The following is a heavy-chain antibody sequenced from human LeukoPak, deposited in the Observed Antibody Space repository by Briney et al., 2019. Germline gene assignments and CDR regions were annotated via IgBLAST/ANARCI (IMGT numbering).Heavy chain of an antibody. Sequence: GASVKVSCKASGYTFTGYYMHWVRQAPGQGLEWMGWINPNSGGTNYAQKFQGRVTMTRDTSISTAYMELSRLRSDDTAVYYCARGVVPAANWFDPWGQGTLVTVSS. CDR2: INPNSGGT. D-gene: IGHD2-2*01. CDR3: ARGVVPAANWFDP. CDR1: GYTFTGYY. J-gene: IGHJ5*02. V-gene: IGHV1-2*02.